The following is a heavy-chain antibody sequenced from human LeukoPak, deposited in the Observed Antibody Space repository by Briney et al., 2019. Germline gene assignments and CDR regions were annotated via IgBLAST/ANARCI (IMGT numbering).Heavy chain of an antibody. CDR1: GFTFSSYS. Sequence: GGSLRLSCAASGFTFSSYSMNWVRQAPGKGLEWVSSISSSSSYIYYADSVKGRFTISRDNAKNSLHLQMNSLRAEDTAVYYCARGYCSSTSCRILGYYYGMDVWGQGTTVTVSS. V-gene: IGHV3-21*01. CDR3: ARGYCSSTSCRILGYYYGMDV. J-gene: IGHJ6*02. CDR2: ISSSSSYI. D-gene: IGHD2-2*01.